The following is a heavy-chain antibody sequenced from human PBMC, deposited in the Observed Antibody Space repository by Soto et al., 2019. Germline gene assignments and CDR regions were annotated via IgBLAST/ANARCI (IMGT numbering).Heavy chain of an antibody. CDR3: AKDPSYGLHFYY. J-gene: IGHJ4*02. D-gene: IGHD4-17*01. Sequence: QVQLVESGGGVVQPGRSLRLSCAASGFTFSSYGMHWVRQAPGKGLEWVAVISYDGSNKYYADSVKGRFTISRDNSKNTLYLQMNSLRAEDTAVYYCAKDPSYGLHFYYWGQGNLVTVSS. CDR1: GFTFSSYG. CDR2: ISYDGSNK. V-gene: IGHV3-30*18.